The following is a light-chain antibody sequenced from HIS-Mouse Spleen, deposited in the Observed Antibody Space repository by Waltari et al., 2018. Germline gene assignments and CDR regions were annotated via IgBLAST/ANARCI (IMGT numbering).Light chain of an antibody. CDR3: CSYAGSSTLV. CDR2: EGS. CDR1: RSDVGSSNL. J-gene: IGLJ2*01. V-gene: IGLV2-23*01. Sequence: QSALTQPASVSGSPGQSITISSTGTRSDVGSSNLFSCDQQHPGKAPKLMIYEGSKRPSGVSNRFSGSKSGNTASLTISGLQAEDEADYYCCSYAGSSTLVFGGGTKLTVL.